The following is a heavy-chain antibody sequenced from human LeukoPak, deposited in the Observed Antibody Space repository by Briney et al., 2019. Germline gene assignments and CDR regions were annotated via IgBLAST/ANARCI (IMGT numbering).Heavy chain of an antibody. CDR2: ISYDGSNK. CDR1: GFTFSSYA. D-gene: IGHD3-3*01. J-gene: IGHJ4*02. Sequence: SGGSLRLSCAASGFTFSSYAMHWVRQAPGKGLEWVAVISYDGSNKYYADSVKGRFTISRDNSKNTLYLQMNSLRAEDTAVYYCAKRTHDFWSGYTYFDYWGQGTLVTVSS. V-gene: IGHV3-30-3*02. CDR3: AKRTHDFWSGYTYFDY.